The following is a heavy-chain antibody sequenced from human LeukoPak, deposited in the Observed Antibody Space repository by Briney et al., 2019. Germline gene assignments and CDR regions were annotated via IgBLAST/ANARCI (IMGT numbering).Heavy chain of an antibody. V-gene: IGHV4-34*01. CDR1: GFTFSSYS. D-gene: IGHD3-10*01. CDR3: ARVTMVRGVIIQTPPMSAFDI. J-gene: IGHJ3*02. CDR2: INHSGST. Sequence: GSLRLSCAASGFTFSSYSMNWIRQPPGKGLEWIGEINHSGSTNYNPSLKSRVTISVDTSKNQFSLKLSSVTAADTAVYYCARVTMVRGVIIQTPPMSAFDIWGQGTMVTVSS.